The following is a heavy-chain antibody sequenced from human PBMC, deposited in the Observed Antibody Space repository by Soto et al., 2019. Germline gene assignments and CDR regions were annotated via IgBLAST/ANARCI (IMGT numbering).Heavy chain of an antibody. Sequence: GGSLRLSCSASGFAFNTFAMHWIRQTPGKGLEFVSAISSNGGNTYYADSVKGRFAISRDDSKNTLYLQMYSLRPEDTALYYCVKEGYMRSDWYGQFHCWGPGTLVTVSS. V-gene: IGHV3-64D*06. CDR1: GFAFNTFA. D-gene: IGHD6-19*01. CDR2: ISSNGGNT. J-gene: IGHJ4*02. CDR3: VKEGYMRSDWYGQFHC.